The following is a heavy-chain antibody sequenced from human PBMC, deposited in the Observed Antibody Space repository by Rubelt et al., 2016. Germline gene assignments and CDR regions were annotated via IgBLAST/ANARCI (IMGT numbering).Heavy chain of an antibody. CDR3: ASSGFDYDILTGYYNYYGMDV. CDR1: GYTFTSYA. D-gene: IGHD3-9*01. CDR2: INAGNGNT. V-gene: IGHV1-3*01. J-gene: IGHJ6*02. Sequence: QVQLVQSGAEVKKPGASVKVSCKASGYTFTSYAMHWVRQAPGQRLEWMGWINAGNGNTKYSQKFQGRVTSTRDTAASTAYMELSSLRSDDTAVYYCASSGFDYDILTGYYNYYGMDVWGQGTTVTVSS.